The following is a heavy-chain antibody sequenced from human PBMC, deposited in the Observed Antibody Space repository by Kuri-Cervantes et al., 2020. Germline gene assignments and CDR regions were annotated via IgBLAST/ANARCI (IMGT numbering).Heavy chain of an antibody. J-gene: IGHJ2*01. V-gene: IGHV5-51*01. CDR3: ARSSSWYGNFDL. CDR2: IYPGDSDT. CDR1: GGSISSYY. D-gene: IGHD6-13*01. Sequence: GESLKISCTVSGGSISSYYWSWIRQPPGKGLEWMGIIYPGDSDTRYSPSFQGQVTISVDKSINTAYLQWSSLKASDTAIYYCARSSSWYGNFDLWGRGTLVTVSS.